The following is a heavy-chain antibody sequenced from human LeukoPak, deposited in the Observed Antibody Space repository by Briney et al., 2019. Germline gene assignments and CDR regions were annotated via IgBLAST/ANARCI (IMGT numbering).Heavy chain of an antibody. Sequence: SETLSLTCAVYGGSFSGYYWSWIRQPPGKGLEWIGEINHSGSTNYNPSLKSRVTISVDTSKNQFSLKLSPVTAADTAVYYCARGRLHLDYWGQGTLVTVSS. CDR3: ARGRLHLDY. CDR2: INHSGST. V-gene: IGHV4-34*01. CDR1: GGSFSGYY. J-gene: IGHJ4*02. D-gene: IGHD4-11*01.